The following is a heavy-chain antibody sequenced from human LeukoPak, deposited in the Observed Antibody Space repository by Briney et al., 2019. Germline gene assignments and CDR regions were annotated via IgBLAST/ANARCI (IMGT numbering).Heavy chain of an antibody. CDR3: VVGDYYDSSGYYRAFQH. D-gene: IGHD3-22*01. Sequence: GGSLRLSCAASGFTFSNYDMNWVRQAPGKGLEWVSYISSSGSTIYYADSMKGRFTISRDNAKNSLYLQMNSVTAADTAVSYCVVGDYYDSSGYYRAFQHWGQGTLVTVSS. CDR1: GFTFSNYD. CDR2: ISSSGSTI. V-gene: IGHV3-48*01. J-gene: IGHJ1*01.